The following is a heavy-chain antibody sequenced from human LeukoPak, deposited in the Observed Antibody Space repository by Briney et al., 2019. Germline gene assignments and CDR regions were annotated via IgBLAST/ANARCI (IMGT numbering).Heavy chain of an antibody. D-gene: IGHD3-22*01. Sequence: GSLRLSCAASGFTFSSYGMHWVRQAPGKGLEWVAVISYDGSNKYYADSVKGRFTISRDNSKNTLYLQMNSLRAEDTAVYDCAKDLYYYDSSGYRPGYYYGMDVWGQGTTVTVSS. J-gene: IGHJ6*02. CDR1: GFTFSSYG. CDR2: ISYDGSNK. V-gene: IGHV3-30*18. CDR3: AKDLYYYDSSGYRPGYYYGMDV.